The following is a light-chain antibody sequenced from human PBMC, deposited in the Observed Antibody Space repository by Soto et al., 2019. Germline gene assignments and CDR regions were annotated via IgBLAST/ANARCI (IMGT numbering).Light chain of an antibody. J-gene: IGKJ1*01. V-gene: IGKV1-39*01. Sequence: IKRPQSPPPLFPSVGAGVPTISRASQSISSYVSWYQQKPGKAPKLLIYAASRLESGVPSRFSGSRSGTDFTLTISSLQPEDFATYYCQQSYSRMTFGQGTKVDIK. CDR2: AAS. CDR3: QQSYSRMT. CDR1: QSISSY.